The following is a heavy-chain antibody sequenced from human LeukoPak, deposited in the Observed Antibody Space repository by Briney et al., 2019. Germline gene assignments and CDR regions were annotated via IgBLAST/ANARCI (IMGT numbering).Heavy chain of an antibody. J-gene: IGHJ4*02. Sequence: ASVKVSCKASGYTFTSYGISWVRQAPGQGLEWMGWISAYNGNTNYAQKLQGRVTMTTDTSTSTAYMELRSLRSDDTAVYYCARRGNSGSYTANYYFDSWGQGTLVTVSS. CDR2: ISAYNGNT. CDR3: ARRGNSGSYTANYYFDS. D-gene: IGHD1-26*01. CDR1: GYTFTSYG. V-gene: IGHV1-18*01.